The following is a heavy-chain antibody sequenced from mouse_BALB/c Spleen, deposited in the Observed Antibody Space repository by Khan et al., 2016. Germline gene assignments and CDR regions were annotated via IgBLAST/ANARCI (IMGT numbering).Heavy chain of an antibody. CDR1: GFNIKGTY. V-gene: IGHV14-3*02. J-gene: IGHJ3*01. Sequence: VQLQQSGAELVKPGGSVKLSCTASGFNIKGTYMRWVKQRHEQGLEWIGRIDPASGNTKYDPKLQGKATITEDTSSNTAHLQLSSLTSEDTAVYYCATSVTVTWFAYWGQGTLVTVSA. CDR3: ATSVTVTWFAY. CDR2: IDPASGNT. D-gene: IGHD2-1*01.